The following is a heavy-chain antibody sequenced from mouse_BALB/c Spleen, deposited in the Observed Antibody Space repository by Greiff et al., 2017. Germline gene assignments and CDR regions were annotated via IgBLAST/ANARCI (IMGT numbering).Heavy chain of an antibody. CDR2: ISSGGST. J-gene: IGHJ3*01. CDR1: GFTFSSYA. V-gene: IGHV5-6-5*01. CDR3: ARGKTWFAY. Sequence: EVQLQESGGGLVKPGGSLKLSCAASGFTFSSYAMSWVRQTPEKRLEWVASISSGGSTYYPDSVKGRFTISRDNARNILYLQMSSLRSEDTAMYYCARGKTWFAYWGQGTLVTVSA.